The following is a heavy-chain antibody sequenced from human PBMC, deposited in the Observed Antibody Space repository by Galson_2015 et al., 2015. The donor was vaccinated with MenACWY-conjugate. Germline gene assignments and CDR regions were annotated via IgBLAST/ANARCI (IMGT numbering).Heavy chain of an antibody. CDR2: ISSSSSTI. D-gene: IGHD1-26*01. CDR1: GFTFSSYS. Sequence: SLRLSCAASGFTFSSYSMNWVRQAPGKGLEWVLYISSSSSTIYYADSVKGRFTISRDNAKNSLYLQMNSLRAEDTAVYYCARSYSGIRSTSYSVYFDYWGQGTLVTVSS. J-gene: IGHJ4*02. CDR3: ARSYSGIRSTSYSVYFDY. V-gene: IGHV3-48*04.